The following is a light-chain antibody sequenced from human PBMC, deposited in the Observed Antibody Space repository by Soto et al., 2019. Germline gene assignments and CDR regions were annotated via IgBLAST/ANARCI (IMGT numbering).Light chain of an antibody. V-gene: IGLV2-14*01. CDR2: EVN. Sequence: QSVLTQPASVSGSPGQSITISCTGTSRDIGAYNYLSWYQQHPGKAPKLTIYEVNIPPSGISNRFSGSKSGNTASLTIAGLQAEDEAHYFCTSYTSSSTLFFGGGTKLTVL. CDR1: SRDIGAYNY. CDR3: TSYTSSSTLF. J-gene: IGLJ2*01.